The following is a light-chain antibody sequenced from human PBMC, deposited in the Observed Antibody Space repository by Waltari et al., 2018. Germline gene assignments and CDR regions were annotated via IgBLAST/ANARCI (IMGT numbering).Light chain of an antibody. V-gene: IGKV1-33*01. CDR1: QDINNY. Sequence: DIQMSQSPSSLSASVGDRVTITCQASQDINNYLNWYQQKPGKAPKLLIYDASNLETGVPSRFSGRRSGTDFTLTITSLQPEDIATYYCHQYENLPRTFGQGTKLEIK. CDR2: DAS. CDR3: HQYENLPRT. J-gene: IGKJ2*02.